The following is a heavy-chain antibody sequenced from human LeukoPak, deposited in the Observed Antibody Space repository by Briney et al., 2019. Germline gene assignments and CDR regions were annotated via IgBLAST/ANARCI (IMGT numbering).Heavy chain of an antibody. CDR3: VKGVSGTYFGMDV. CDR2: IYPVDSDT. Sequence: GESLKISCNGSGYXSIGYWIAWVRQMPGKGLEWMGSIYPVDSDTRYSPPFQGKVTISADKSINTAYLQWSSLVASDTAIYYCVKGVSGTYFGMDVWGQGTTVTVSS. J-gene: IGHJ6*02. CDR1: GYXSIGYW. D-gene: IGHD3-10*01. V-gene: IGHV5-51*01.